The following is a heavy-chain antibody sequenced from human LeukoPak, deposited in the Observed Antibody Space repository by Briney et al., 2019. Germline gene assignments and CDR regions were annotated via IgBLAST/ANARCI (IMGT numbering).Heavy chain of an antibody. Sequence: LGESLKTSCKGSGYSFTNYWIAWVRQMPGKGLEWMGIIYPGDSDTRYSPSFQGQVTISADKSISTAYLQWSSLKASDTAMYYCARRGYYDSSGYYNFDYWGQGTLVTVSS. CDR2: IYPGDSDT. CDR1: GYSFTNYW. CDR3: ARRGYYDSSGYYNFDY. V-gene: IGHV5-51*01. D-gene: IGHD3-22*01. J-gene: IGHJ4*02.